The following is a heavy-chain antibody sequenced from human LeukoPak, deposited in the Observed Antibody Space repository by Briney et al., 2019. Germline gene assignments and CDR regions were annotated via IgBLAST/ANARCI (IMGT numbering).Heavy chain of an antibody. Sequence: KASETLSLTCAVYGGSFSGYYWSWIRQPPGKGLEWIGEINHSGSTNYNPSLKSRVTISVDTSKNQFSLKLSSVTAADTAVYYCARDYYDSSGLTDAFDIWGQGTMVTVSS. CDR1: GGSFSGYY. CDR2: INHSGST. D-gene: IGHD3-22*01. CDR3: ARDYYDSSGLTDAFDI. V-gene: IGHV4-34*01. J-gene: IGHJ3*02.